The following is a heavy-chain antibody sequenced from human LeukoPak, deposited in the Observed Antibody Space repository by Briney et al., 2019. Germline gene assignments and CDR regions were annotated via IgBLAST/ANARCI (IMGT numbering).Heavy chain of an antibody. CDR3: ARGKYSAFDI. D-gene: IGHD2-21*01. Sequence: SQTLSLTCVISGDSFSSNGVAWNWTRQSPSRGLEWLGRTYYRSKWYHDYAVSVKSRITINPDTSKNLFSLQLNSVTPEDTAVYYCARGKYSAFDIWGQGTMVTVSS. V-gene: IGHV6-1*01. J-gene: IGHJ3*02. CDR1: GDSFSSNGVA. CDR2: TYYRSKWYH.